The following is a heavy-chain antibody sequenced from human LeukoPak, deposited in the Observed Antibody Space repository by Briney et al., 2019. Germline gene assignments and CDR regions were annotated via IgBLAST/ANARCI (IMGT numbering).Heavy chain of an antibody. CDR3: ARGPIAGANDFDS. Sequence: SVKVSCKASGGTFTSFGISWVRQAPGQGLEWMGRIIPVLDIADYAQKFQGRVTITADKSTTTAYMQLINLRSEDTAFYYCARGPIAGANDFDSWGQGTLVTVSS. V-gene: IGHV1-69*04. CDR2: IIPVLDIA. D-gene: IGHD6-25*01. CDR1: GGTFTSFG. J-gene: IGHJ4*02.